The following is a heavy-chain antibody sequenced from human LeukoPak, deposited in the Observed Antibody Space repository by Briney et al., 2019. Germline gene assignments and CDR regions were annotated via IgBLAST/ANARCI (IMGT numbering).Heavy chain of an antibody. D-gene: IGHD3-22*01. J-gene: IGHJ4*02. CDR2: ISYSGRT. CDR3: ARLRPLNYYESSGPPSVFDY. V-gene: IGHV4-59*01. CDR1: GGSISSYY. Sequence: SETLSLTCTVSGGSISSYYWSWIRQPPGKGLEWIGYISYSGRTNYNHSLKSRVTISVDTYKNEFSLKLSSVTAADTAVYYCARLRPLNYYESSGPPSVFDYWGQGTLVTVSS.